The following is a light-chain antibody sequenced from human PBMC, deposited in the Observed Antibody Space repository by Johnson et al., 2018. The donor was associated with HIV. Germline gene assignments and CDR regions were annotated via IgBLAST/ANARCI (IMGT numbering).Light chain of an antibody. V-gene: IGLV1-51*01. CDR2: DNN. CDR1: SSNIENYF. J-gene: IGLJ1*01. Sequence: QSVLTQPPSVSAAPGQRVNISCSGHSSNIENYFVSWYQQLPGTAPKLLIYDNNKRPSGIPDRFSGSKSGTSATLGITGLQTGDEAEYYCGTWDSSLSAGEVFGTGTKVTVL. CDR3: GTWDSSLSAGEV.